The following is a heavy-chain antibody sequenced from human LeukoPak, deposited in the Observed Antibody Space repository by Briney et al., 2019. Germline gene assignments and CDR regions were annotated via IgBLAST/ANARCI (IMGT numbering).Heavy chain of an antibody. J-gene: IGHJ4*02. CDR1: GFTVRSNY. V-gene: IGHV3-66*01. CDR3: ASTPRATVTTFHDY. Sequence: GGSLRLSCAASGFTVRSNYMSWVRQAPGKGLEWVSVIYSGGSTYYTDSVKGRFSISRDNSKNTLYLQMNSLRAEDTAVYYCASTPRATVTTFHDYWGQGTLVTVSS. D-gene: IGHD4-17*01. CDR2: IYSGGST.